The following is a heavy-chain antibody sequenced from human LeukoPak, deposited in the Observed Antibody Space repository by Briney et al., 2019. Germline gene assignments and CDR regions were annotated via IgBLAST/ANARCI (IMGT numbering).Heavy chain of an antibody. Sequence: GGSLRLSCAASGFSFSSYAMSWVRQAPGKGLEWVSGISWNSGSIGYADSVKGRFTISRDNAKNSLYLQMNSLRAEDTALYYCAKDKTPYYDSSGYPDYWGQGTLVTVSS. CDR1: GFSFSSYA. CDR3: AKDKTPYYDSSGYPDY. CDR2: ISWNSGSI. D-gene: IGHD3-22*01. V-gene: IGHV3-9*01. J-gene: IGHJ4*02.